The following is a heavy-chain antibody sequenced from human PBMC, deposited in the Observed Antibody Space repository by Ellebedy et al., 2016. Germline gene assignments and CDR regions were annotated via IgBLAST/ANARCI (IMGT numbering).Heavy chain of an antibody. CDR2: INQDGGAK. CDR1: GFNFVTYW. D-gene: IGHD3-3*01. Sequence: GGSLRLXXEASGFNFVTYWMSWVRQVPGKGLEWVANINQDGGAKYYVDSVRGRFTVSRDNAKNSLYLHMSSLRAEDTATYHCAKNSVTFFGALILDNFDHWGQGALVTVSS. V-gene: IGHV3-7*03. J-gene: IGHJ4*02. CDR3: AKNSVTFFGALILDNFDH.